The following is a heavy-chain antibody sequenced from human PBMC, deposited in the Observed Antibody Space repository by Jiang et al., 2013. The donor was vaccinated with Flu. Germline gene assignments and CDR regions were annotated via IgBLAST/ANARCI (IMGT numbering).Heavy chain of an antibody. Sequence: SQTLSLTCAISGDSVSSNSAAWHWVRQSPSRGLECLGRTYYRSKWSHDYAVSVKSRITINPDTSKNQFSLQLNSVTPEDTAVYYCTGSTNSGFDIWGQGTMVTVSS. CDR2: TYYRSKWSH. D-gene: IGHD1-26*01. J-gene: IGHJ3*02. CDR3: TGSTNSGFDI. V-gene: IGHV6-1*01. CDR1: GDSVSSNSAA.